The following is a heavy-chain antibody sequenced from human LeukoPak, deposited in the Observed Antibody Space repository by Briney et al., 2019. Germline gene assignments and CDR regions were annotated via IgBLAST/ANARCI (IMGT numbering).Heavy chain of an antibody. CDR3: ARAPNGYVWGSYRYTLLYFDY. V-gene: IGHV4-59*01. J-gene: IGHJ4*02. CDR2: IYYSGST. D-gene: IGHD3-16*02. CDR1: GGSISSYY. Sequence: SETLSLTRTVSGGSISSYYWSWIRQPPGKGLEWIGYIYYSGSTNYNPSLKSRVTISVDTSKNQFSLKLSSVTAADTAVYYCARAPNGYVWGSYRYTLLYFDYWGQGTLVTVSS.